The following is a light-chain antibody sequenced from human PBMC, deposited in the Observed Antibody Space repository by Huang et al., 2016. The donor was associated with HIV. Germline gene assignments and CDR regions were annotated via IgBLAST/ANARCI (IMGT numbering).Light chain of an antibody. CDR3: QQASNWPPT. Sequence: EIVLTQSPGTLSLSPGERATLSCRASQSVSSYLAWYQQKPGRAPRLLLYDASNRATGIPARFSGSGSGTDFTLTISSLEPEDFAVYYCQQASNWPPTFGQGTKVEIK. V-gene: IGKV3-11*01. J-gene: IGKJ1*01. CDR1: QSVSSY. CDR2: DAS.